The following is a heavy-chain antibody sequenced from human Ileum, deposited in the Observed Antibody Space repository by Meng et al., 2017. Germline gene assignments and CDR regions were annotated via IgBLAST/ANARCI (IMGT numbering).Heavy chain of an antibody. V-gene: IGHV3-30*03. J-gene: IGHJ4*02. D-gene: IGHD3-10*01. Sequence: GESLKISCAASGFTFRIYDMNWVRQVPGKGPEWVTAISHDGSSYVYADSVKGRFTISRDNSKNTLYLQMNSLTPEDTAVYYCAREPSFGEHDYWGQGTLVTVSS. CDR3: AREPSFGEHDY. CDR2: ISHDGSSY. CDR1: GFTFRIYD.